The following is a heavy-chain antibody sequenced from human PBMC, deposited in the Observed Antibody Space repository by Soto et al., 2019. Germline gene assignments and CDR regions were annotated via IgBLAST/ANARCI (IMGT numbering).Heavy chain of an antibody. J-gene: IGHJ4*02. V-gene: IGHV1-18*04. D-gene: IGHD3-22*01. CDR2: ISPHHGYT. CDR1: GYIFTSYG. CDR3: ARGGWTYEPSGYAEGHS. Sequence: ASVKVSCKACGYIFTSYGSSWVRQAPGQGLEWMGWISPHHGYTKYAQKVEGRVTMTRDTSTSTAYMELRSLRFDDTAVYFCARGGWTYEPSGYAEGHSWGQGTQVTVSS.